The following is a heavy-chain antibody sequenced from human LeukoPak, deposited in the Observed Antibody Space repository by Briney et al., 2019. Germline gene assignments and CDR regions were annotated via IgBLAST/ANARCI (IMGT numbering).Heavy chain of an antibody. D-gene: IGHD2-15*01. CDR1: GGSISSGSYY. J-gene: IGHJ4*02. Sequence: SQTLSLTCTVSGGSISSGSYYWSWIRQPAGKGLEWIGRIYTSGSTNYNPSLKSRVTISVDTSKNQFSLKLSSVTAADTAVYYCARGKVVVAATTGGCFDYWGQGTLVTVSS. V-gene: IGHV4-61*02. CDR3: ARGKVVVAATTGGCFDY. CDR2: IYTSGST.